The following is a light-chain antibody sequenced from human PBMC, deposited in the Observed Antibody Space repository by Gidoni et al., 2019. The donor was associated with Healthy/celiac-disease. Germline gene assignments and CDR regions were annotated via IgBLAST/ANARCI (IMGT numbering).Light chain of an antibody. Sequence: EIVLTPSPGTLSLSPGERATLSCRASQSVSSSYLAWYQQKPGQAPRLLIYGASSRATGIPDRVSGSGSGTDFTLTISRLEPEEFAVYYCQQYGSSPPWTFGQGTKVEIK. CDR1: QSVSSSY. CDR3: QQYGSSPPWT. V-gene: IGKV3-20*01. CDR2: GAS. J-gene: IGKJ1*01.